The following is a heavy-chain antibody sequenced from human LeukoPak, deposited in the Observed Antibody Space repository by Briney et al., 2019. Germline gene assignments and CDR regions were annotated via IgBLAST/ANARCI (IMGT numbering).Heavy chain of an antibody. CDR1: GFTFSNYG. J-gene: IGHJ4*02. Sequence: GGSLRLSCVASGFTFSNYGMYWVRQAPDKGLEWVAFIRSDGSNKYNADSVKGRFTISRDDSKNTLYLQMNSLRTEDTAVYYCGKDTFAYSSSCVDYWGQGTLVTVSS. CDR2: IRSDGSNK. V-gene: IGHV3-30*02. D-gene: IGHD6-13*01. CDR3: GKDTFAYSSSCVDY.